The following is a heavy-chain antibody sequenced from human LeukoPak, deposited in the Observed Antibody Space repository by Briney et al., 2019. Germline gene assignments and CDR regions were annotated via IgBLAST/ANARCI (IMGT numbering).Heavy chain of an antibody. Sequence: SEALSLTCAVSGGSISSSNWWSWVRQPPGKGLEWIGEIYHSGSTNYNPSLKSRVTISVDTSKNQFSLKLSSVTAADTAVYYCARGVDTASEGFDYWGQGTLVTVSS. CDR3: ARGVDTASEGFDY. V-gene: IGHV4-4*02. CDR2: IYHSGST. CDR1: GGSISSSNW. J-gene: IGHJ4*02. D-gene: IGHD5-18*01.